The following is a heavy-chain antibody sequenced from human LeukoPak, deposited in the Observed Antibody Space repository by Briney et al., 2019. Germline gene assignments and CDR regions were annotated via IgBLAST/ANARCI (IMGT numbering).Heavy chain of an antibody. Sequence: GGCLRLSCAASGFTFSRYEMNWVRQAPGKGLEWVSYISNSGSTIYYADSVKGGFTIPRDNAKNSLYLQMNSLRAEDTAVYYCARDRVAVAGSISYYYYNYMDVWGKGTTVTVSS. CDR3: ARDRVAVAGSISYYYYNYMDV. D-gene: IGHD6-19*01. CDR2: ISNSGSTI. J-gene: IGHJ6*03. V-gene: IGHV3-48*03. CDR1: GFTFSRYE.